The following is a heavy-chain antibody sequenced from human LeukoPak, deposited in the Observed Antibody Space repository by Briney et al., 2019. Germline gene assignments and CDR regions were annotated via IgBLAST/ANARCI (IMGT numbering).Heavy chain of an antibody. CDR2: IYHSGST. D-gene: IGHD2-21*01. Sequence: SDTLSLTCTVSGYSISSGYYWGWIRQPPGKGLEWIGSIYHSGSTYYNPSLKSRVTISVDTSKTQFSLKLSSVTAADAAVYYCARVSGGEVMVDYWGQGTLVTVSS. CDR1: GYSISSGYY. CDR3: ARVSGGEVMVDY. V-gene: IGHV4-38-2*02. J-gene: IGHJ4*02.